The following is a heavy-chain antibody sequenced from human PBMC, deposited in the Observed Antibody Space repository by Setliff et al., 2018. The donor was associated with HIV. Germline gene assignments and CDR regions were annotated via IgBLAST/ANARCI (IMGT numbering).Heavy chain of an antibody. CDR3: ARAQQQLVLPSFYYYYYMDV. CDR2: MNPNSGNT. CDR1: GHTFTSYD. V-gene: IGHV1-8*02. D-gene: IGHD6-13*01. J-gene: IGHJ6*03. Sequence: ASVKVSCKASGHTFTSYDINWVRQATGQGLEWMGWMNPNSGNTGYAQKFQGRVTMTRNTSISTAYMELSSLRSEDTAVYYCARAQQQLVLPSFYYYYYMDVWGKGTTVTVS.